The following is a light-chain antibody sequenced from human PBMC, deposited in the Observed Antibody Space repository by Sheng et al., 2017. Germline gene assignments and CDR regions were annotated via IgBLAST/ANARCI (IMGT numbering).Light chain of an antibody. V-gene: IGKV1-12*01. J-gene: IGKJ2*01. CDR1: QGISSW. CDR2: AAS. CDR3: QQGSSFPHT. Sequence: DIQMTQSPSSVSASVGDRVTISCRASQGISSWLAWYQKKPGRAPRLLIYAASNLQSGVPSRFSGSGSGTDFTLTISSLQPEDFATYFCQQGSSFPHTFGQGTTLEI.